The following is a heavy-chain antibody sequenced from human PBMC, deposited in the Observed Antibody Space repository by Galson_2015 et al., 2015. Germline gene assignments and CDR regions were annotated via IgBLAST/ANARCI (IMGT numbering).Heavy chain of an antibody. V-gene: IGHV3-74*01. Sequence: SLRLSCAASGFTFSSYWMHWVRHAPGKGLVWVSRINSDGSSTSYADSVKGRSTISRDNAKNTLYLQMNSLRAEDTAVYYCAREGPYYYDSSGYYPPDYWGQGTLVTVSS. J-gene: IGHJ4*02. CDR2: INSDGSST. CDR3: AREGPYYYDSSGYYPPDY. D-gene: IGHD3-22*01. CDR1: GFTFSSYW.